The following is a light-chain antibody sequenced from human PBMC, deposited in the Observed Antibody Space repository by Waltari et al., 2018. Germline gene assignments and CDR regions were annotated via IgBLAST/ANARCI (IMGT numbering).Light chain of an antibody. Sequence: QSALTQPASVSGSPGQSITISCTGTSSNVGGYTLVSWYQQHPGKAPQPIIYDVKNRPSGIAHRFPGYKSGNTASLTISGLQADDESDYYCCSYAGDSTLIFGGGNKLTVL. CDR1: SSNVGGYTL. J-gene: IGLJ2*01. V-gene: IGLV2-23*02. CDR3: CSYAGDSTLI. CDR2: DVK.